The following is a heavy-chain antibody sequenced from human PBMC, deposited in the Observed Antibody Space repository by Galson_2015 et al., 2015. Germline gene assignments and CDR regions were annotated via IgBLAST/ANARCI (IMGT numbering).Heavy chain of an antibody. CDR1: GFTFSSYA. J-gene: IGHJ3*02. D-gene: IGHD3-22*01. CDR3: AKGDYYDSSGYGGFDI. Sequence: RLSCAASGFTFSSYAMSWVRQAPGKGLEWVSAISGSGGSTYYADSVKGRFTISRDNSKNTLYLQMNSLRAEDTAVYYCAKGDYYDSSGYGGFDIWGQGTMVTVSS. V-gene: IGHV3-23*01. CDR2: ISGSGGST.